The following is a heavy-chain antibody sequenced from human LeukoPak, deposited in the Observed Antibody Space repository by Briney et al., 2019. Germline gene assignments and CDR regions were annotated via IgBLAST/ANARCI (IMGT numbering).Heavy chain of an antibody. CDR1: GFSFSSYG. CDR3: ARDATEYGNSHFDW. Sequence: GGSLRLSCSASGFSFSSYGMHWVRQAPGKGLEWVAVIWNDGSHQYYADSEKGRFTISRDNSRNTVYLQMHRLRVEDTAVYDCARDATEYGNSHFDWWGQGTLVTVSS. J-gene: IGHJ4*02. CDR2: IWNDGSHQ. V-gene: IGHV3-33*01. D-gene: IGHD4-11*01.